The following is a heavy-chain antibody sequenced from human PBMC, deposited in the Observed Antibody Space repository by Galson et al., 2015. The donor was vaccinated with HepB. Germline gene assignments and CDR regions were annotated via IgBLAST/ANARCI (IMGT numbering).Heavy chain of an antibody. D-gene: IGHD2-8*01. CDR1: GGSISSTYHY. Sequence: TLSLTCTVSGGSISSTYHYWGWIRQSPGKGLEWIGSISYSGSTYYNPSLKRRVTFSVNSSKNQFSLKLSSVTAADTAVYYCARDHPRSGSCVDGVCSNWFDPWGQGTLVSVSS. CDR2: ISYSGST. CDR3: ARDHPRSGSCVDGVCSNWFDP. V-gene: IGHV4-39*07. J-gene: IGHJ5*02.